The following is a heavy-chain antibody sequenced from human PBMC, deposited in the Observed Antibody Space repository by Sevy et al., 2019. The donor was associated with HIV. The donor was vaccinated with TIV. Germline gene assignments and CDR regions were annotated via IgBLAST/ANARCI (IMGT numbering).Heavy chain of an antibody. V-gene: IGHV4-59*01. J-gene: IGHJ4*02. CDR1: GDSLSKDY. CDR2: IYYSGST. CDR3: ARGTFSYGYWREFDY. Sequence: SETLSLTCTVSGDSLSKDYWSWIRQPPGKGLEWIGYIYYSGSTNYNPSLKSRVTISLDTSKNQFSVKLSSVTAADTAVYYCARGTFSYGYWREFDYWGQGTLVTVSS. D-gene: IGHD5-18*01.